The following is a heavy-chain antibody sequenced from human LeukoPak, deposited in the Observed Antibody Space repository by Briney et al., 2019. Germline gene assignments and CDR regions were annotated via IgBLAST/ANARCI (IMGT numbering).Heavy chain of an antibody. V-gene: IGHV4-34*01. Sequence: KPSETLSLNSSVYGESFNTYYWTWIRQPPGKGLEWIGEINRSGSINYNPSLKSPVTMSVDTSKTQLSLTLTSVTAADTAVDYCTATPYRDGPLNYWGQGALVTVSS. D-gene: IGHD5-24*01. CDR1: GESFNTYY. CDR3: TATPYRDGPLNY. J-gene: IGHJ4*02. CDR2: INRSGSI.